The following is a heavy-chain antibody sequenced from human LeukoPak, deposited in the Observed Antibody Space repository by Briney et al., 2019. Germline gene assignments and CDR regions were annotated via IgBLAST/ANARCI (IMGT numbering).Heavy chain of an antibody. CDR3: ARERGASKGKGDNWFDP. V-gene: IGHV4-39*07. CDR1: GGSISSSSYY. J-gene: IGHJ5*02. D-gene: IGHD1-26*01. CDR2: IYYSGGT. Sequence: KPSETLSLTCTVSGGSISSSSYYWGWIRQPPGKGLEWIGSIYYSGGTYYNPSLKSRVTISVDTSKNQFSLKLSSVTAADTAVYYRARERGASKGKGDNWFDPWGQGTLVTVSS.